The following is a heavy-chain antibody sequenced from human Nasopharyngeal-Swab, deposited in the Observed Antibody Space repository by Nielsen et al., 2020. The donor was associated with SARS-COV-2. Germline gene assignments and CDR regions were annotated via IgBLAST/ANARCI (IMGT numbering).Heavy chain of an antibody. V-gene: IGHV4-31*03. CDR1: GGSLIRGGHH. CDR2: IYYTGKT. J-gene: IGHJ4*02. CDR3: ARDLPGSGFSS. Sequence: SETLSLTCNVSGGSLIRGGHHYTWIRHHPGKGLEWIGYIYYTGKTYYNPSLQSRLTMSVDVSKNQFSLKLSSVTAADTAVYYCARDLPGSGFSSWGQGTLVIVSS. D-gene: IGHD3-22*01.